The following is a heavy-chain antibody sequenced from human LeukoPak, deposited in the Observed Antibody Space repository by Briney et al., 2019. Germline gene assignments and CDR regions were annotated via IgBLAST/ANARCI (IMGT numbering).Heavy chain of an antibody. Sequence: SVKVSCKASGGTLSSYAISWVRQAPGQGLEWMGRIIPIFGTANYAQKFQGRVTITTDETTSTAYMELSSLRSEDTAVYYCAGGPEYYYDSSGSFDYWGQGTLVTVSS. CDR3: AGGPEYYYDSSGSFDY. CDR2: IIPIFGTA. CDR1: GGTLSSYA. V-gene: IGHV1-69*05. J-gene: IGHJ4*02. D-gene: IGHD3-22*01.